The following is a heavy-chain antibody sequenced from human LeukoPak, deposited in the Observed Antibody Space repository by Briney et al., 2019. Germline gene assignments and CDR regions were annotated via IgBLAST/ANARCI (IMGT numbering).Heavy chain of an antibody. CDR2: IYTSGST. D-gene: IGHD2-21*02. Sequence: SETLSLTCTVSGGSISSYYWSWIRQPAGKGLEWIGRIYTSGSTNYNPSLKSRVTMSVDTSKKQFSLKLSSVTAADTAVYYCARGAYCGGDCYSIYYFDYWGQGTLVTVSS. J-gene: IGHJ4*02. CDR3: ARGAYCGGDCYSIYYFDY. V-gene: IGHV4-4*07. CDR1: GGSISSYY.